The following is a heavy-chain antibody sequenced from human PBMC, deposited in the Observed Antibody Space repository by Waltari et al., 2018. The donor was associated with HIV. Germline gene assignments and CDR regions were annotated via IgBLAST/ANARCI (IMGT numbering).Heavy chain of an antibody. Sequence: QVQLVQSGAEVKTPGASVKVSCKASGYTFTSYDINWVRQATGQGLEWMGWRNPNSGNTGYAQKFQGRVTMTRNASITTAYMELSSLGSEDTAVYFCARGIPAGRYETLTGRDYWCQGTLVTVSS. D-gene: IGHD3-9*01. J-gene: IGHJ4*02. CDR1: GYTFTSYD. CDR3: ARGIPAGRYETLTGRDY. CDR2: RNPNSGNT. V-gene: IGHV1-8*01.